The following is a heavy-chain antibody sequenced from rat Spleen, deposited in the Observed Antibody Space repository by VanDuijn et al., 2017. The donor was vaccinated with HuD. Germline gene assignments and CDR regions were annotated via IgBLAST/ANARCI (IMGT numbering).Heavy chain of an antibody. V-gene: IGHV5-31*01. Sequence: EVQLVESGGGLVQPGRSLKLSCVASGFTFNNYWMTWIRQAPGKGLEWVASITNTGGSTYYPDSVKGRFTISRDNAKSTLYLQMNSLRSEDTATYYCTRYYSGDGGFDYWGQGVMVTVSS. CDR1: GFTFNNYW. CDR2: ITNTGGST. CDR3: TRYYSGDGGFDY. D-gene: IGHD1-1*01. J-gene: IGHJ2*01.